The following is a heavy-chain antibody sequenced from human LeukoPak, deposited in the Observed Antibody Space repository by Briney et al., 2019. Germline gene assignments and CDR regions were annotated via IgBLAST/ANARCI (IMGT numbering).Heavy chain of an antibody. CDR3: AKWGDYDVLTGYYDSDY. Sequence: GGSLRLSCAASGFTFSNYAMSWVRQAPGKGLVWVSAISGRSDSTYYADSVKGRFTISRDTSRNTLYLQMNSLRADDTAVYYCAKWGDYDVLTGYYDSDYWGQGTLVTVSS. CDR1: GFTFSNYA. V-gene: IGHV3-23*01. CDR2: ISGRSDST. J-gene: IGHJ4*02. D-gene: IGHD3-9*01.